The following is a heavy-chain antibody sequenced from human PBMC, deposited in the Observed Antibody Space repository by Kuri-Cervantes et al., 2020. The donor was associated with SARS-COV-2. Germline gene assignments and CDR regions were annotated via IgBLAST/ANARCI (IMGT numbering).Heavy chain of an antibody. CDR2: IYYSGST. J-gene: IGHJ4*02. D-gene: IGHD6-19*01. V-gene: IGHV4-39*01. Sequence: SETLSLTCTVSGGSISSSSYYWGWIRQPPGKGLEWIGSIYYSGSTYYNPSLKSRVTISVDTSKNQFSLKLSSVTAADTAVYYCARLSSGWHYYFDYWGQGTLGTVSS. CDR3: ARLSSGWHYYFDY. CDR1: GGSISSSSYY.